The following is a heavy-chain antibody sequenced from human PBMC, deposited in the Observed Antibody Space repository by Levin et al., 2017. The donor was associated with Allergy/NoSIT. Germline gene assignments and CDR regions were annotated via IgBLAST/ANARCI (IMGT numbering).Heavy chain of an antibody. J-gene: IGHJ4*02. CDR1: GFTVSSNH. CDR2: IYSGGST. D-gene: IGHD5-12*01. V-gene: IGHV3-66*01. Sequence: SCAASGFTVSSNHMSWVRRAPGKGLEWVSLIYSGGSTYYADSVRGRFTISRDNSKNTLYLQMHSLRAADTAVYYCANTSVDHYFDYWGQGTLVTVSS. CDR3: ANTSVDHYFDY.